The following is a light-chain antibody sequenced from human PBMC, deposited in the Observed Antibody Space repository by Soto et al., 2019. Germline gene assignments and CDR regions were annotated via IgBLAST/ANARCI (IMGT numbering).Light chain of an antibody. CDR2: WAS. CDR3: QQYYSTLLT. CDR1: QSGLYSSNNENY. J-gene: IGKJ4*01. Sequence: DIVMTQSPDSLAVSLGERATINCKSSQSGLYSSNNENYLAWYQQKPGQPPKLLIYWASTRESGVPDRFSGSGSGTDFTLTISSLQAEDVAVYYCQQYYSTLLTFGGGTTGDIK. V-gene: IGKV4-1*01.